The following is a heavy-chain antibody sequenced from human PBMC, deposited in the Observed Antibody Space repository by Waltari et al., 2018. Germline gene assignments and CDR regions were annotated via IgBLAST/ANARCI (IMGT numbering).Heavy chain of an antibody. CDR2: INPKSGGT. D-gene: IGHD4-17*01. CDR1: GYTFTGHF. CDR3: ARDLSTVTTYAFDI. Sequence: QLQLVQSGAEVKKPGASVKVSCKASGYTFTGHFMHWVRQAPGQGLEWMGWINPKSGGTNYAQKFQGWVTMTRDTSISTAYMEMRRLRSDATAVYYCARDLSTVTTYAFDIWGQGTMVTVSS. V-gene: IGHV1-2*04. J-gene: IGHJ3*02.